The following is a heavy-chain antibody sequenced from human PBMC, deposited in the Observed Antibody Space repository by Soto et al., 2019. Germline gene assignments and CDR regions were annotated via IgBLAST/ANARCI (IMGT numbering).Heavy chain of an antibody. CDR2: IHYSGST. J-gene: IGHJ5*02. Sequence: PSETLSVTCPVSCGSISSGDCYCSFLDQHPGKGLEYIGYIHYSGSTYYNPSLQSRVTISVDTSKNQFSLKLSSVTAADTAVYYCATSGAGLWGSLSWGQETLVTVSS. CDR1: CGSISSGDCY. V-gene: IGHV4-31*03. CDR3: ATSGAGLWGSLS. D-gene: IGHD5-18*01.